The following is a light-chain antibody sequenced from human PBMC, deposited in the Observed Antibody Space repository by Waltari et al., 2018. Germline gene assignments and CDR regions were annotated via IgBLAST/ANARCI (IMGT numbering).Light chain of an antibody. V-gene: IGKV3-11*01. CDR3: QLRTGWPMT. CDR1: QRVINS. J-gene: IGKJ5*01. CDR2: DAA. Sequence: EVVLTQSPATLSLSPGERATLSCRASQRVINSLAWYRQKPGQAPSLLIYDAAPRAAGIPGSFSGSGSGTYFTSTISSLEPEDFAVYYCQLRTGWPMTFGQGTRLEIK.